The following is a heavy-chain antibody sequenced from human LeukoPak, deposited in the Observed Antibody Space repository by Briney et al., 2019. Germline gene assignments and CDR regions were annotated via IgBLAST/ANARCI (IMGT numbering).Heavy chain of an antibody. Sequence: GGSLRLSCAASGFTFSSYWMLWVRQAPGKGLVWVSRINSDGSSTSYADSVKGRFTISRDNAKNTLYLQMNSLRAEDTAVYYCARDGGDFWSGYPLDYWGQGTLVTFSS. J-gene: IGHJ4*02. V-gene: IGHV3-74*01. D-gene: IGHD3-3*01. CDR1: GFTFSSYW. CDR2: INSDGSST. CDR3: ARDGGDFWSGYPLDY.